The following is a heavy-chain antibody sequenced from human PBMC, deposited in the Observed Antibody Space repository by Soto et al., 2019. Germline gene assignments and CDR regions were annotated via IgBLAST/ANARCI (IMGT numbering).Heavy chain of an antibody. Sequence: PGGSLRLSCVASGFTFSDYYMSWIRQAPGKGLEWVSYIGNSGSTIYYADSVKGRFTISRDNAKNSLYLQMNSLRAEDTAVYYCARPVEVISRFVGSGGLDVWGHGTTVTVSS. CDR2: IGNSGSTI. J-gene: IGHJ6*02. D-gene: IGHD2-15*01. CDR3: ARPVEVISRFVGSGGLDV. V-gene: IGHV3-11*01. CDR1: GFTFSDYY.